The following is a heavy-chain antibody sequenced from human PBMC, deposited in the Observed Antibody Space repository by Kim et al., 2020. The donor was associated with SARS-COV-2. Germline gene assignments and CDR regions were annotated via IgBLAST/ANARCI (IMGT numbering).Heavy chain of an antibody. CDR3: ARQSITMVRGVTHVPFDY. CDR2: IYYSGST. Sequence: SETLSLTCTVSGGSISSGGYYWSWIRQHPGKGLEWIGYIYYSGSTYYNPSLKSRVTISVDTSKNQFSLKLSSVTAADTAVYYCARQSITMVRGVTHVPFDYWGQGTLVTVSS. CDR1: GGSISSGGYY. V-gene: IGHV4-31*03. D-gene: IGHD3-10*01. J-gene: IGHJ4*02.